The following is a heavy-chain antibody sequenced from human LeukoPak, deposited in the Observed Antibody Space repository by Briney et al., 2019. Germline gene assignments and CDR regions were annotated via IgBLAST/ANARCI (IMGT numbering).Heavy chain of an antibody. CDR1: GGTFSSYA. V-gene: IGHV1-69*13. Sequence: SVKVSCKASGGTFSSYAISWVRQASGQGLEWMGVVIPIFGTANYAQKFQGRVTITADESTSTAYMELSSLRSEDTAVYYCARSPMVRGVIISWFDPWGQGTLVTVSS. CDR3: ARSPMVRGVIISWFDP. J-gene: IGHJ5*02. D-gene: IGHD3-10*01. CDR2: VIPIFGTA.